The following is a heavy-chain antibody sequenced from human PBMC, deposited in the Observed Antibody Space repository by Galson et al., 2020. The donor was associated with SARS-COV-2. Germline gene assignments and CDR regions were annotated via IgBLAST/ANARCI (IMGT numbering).Heavy chain of an antibody. CDR2: IKSKTDGGTT. D-gene: IGHD3-3*01. J-gene: IGHJ6*02. V-gene: IGHV3-15*01. CDR1: GFTFSNAW. CDR3: TTFVLPNDFWSGYYPDYYYYGMDV. Sequence: GGSLRLSCAASGFTFSNAWMSWVRQAPGKGLEWVGRIKSKTDGGTTDYAAPVKGRFTISRDDSKNTLYLQMNSLKTEDTAVYYCTTFVLPNDFWSGYYPDYYYYGMDVWGQGTTVTVSS.